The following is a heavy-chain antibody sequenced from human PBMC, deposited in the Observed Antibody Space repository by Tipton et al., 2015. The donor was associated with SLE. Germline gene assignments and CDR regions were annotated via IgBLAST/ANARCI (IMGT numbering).Heavy chain of an antibody. CDR1: GGSFTSSSYF. V-gene: IGHV4-39*06. Sequence: TLSLTCTISGGSFTSSSYFWGWIRQPPGKGLEWLGIIYYSGSSYVNPSLERRVTMPVDTSKNQSPLKLNSVTAADTAVYYCARGTFSLLGIEADWGRGTLVTVSS. J-gene: IGHJ4*02. CDR3: ARGTFSLLGIEAD. D-gene: IGHD2-15*01. CDR2: IYYSGSS.